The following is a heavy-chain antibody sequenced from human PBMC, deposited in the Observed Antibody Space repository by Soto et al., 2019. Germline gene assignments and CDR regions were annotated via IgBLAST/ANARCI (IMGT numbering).Heavy chain of an antibody. CDR3: ARIQCSGGSCYSGGNFDY. V-gene: IGHV5-51*01. J-gene: IGHJ4*02. CDR1: GYSFTSYW. CDR2: IYPGDSDT. Sequence: PGESLKISCNGSGYSFTSYWIGWVRQMPGKGLEWMGIIYPGDSDTRYSPSFQGQVTISADKSISTAYLQWSSLKASDTAMYYCARIQCSGGSCYSGGNFDYWGQGTLVIVSS. D-gene: IGHD2-15*01.